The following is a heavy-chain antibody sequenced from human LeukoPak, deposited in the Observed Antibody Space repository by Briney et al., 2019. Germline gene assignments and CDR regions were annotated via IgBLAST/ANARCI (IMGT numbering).Heavy chain of an antibody. J-gene: IGHJ4*02. Sequence: SETLSLTCTVSGGSISSYYWSWIRQPAGKGLEWIGRIYTSGSTNYNPSLKSRVTMSVDTSKNQFSLKLSSVTAADTAVYYCARDFREYSYGPFDYWGQGTLVTVSS. CDR3: ARDFREYSYGPFDY. V-gene: IGHV4-4*07. CDR2: IYTSGST. D-gene: IGHD5-18*01. CDR1: GGSISSYY.